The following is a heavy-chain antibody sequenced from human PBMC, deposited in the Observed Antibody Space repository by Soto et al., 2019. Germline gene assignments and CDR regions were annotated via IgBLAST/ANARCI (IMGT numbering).Heavy chain of an antibody. CDR3: ARSRRITIFGVAPPYYFDY. V-gene: IGHV4-34*01. CDR1: GGSFSGYY. Sequence: SETLSLTCAVYGGSFSGYYWSWIRQPPGKGLEWVGEINHSGNTNYNPSLKSRVTISVDTSKNQFSLKLSSVTAADTAVYYCARSRRITIFGVAPPYYFDYWGQGTLVTVSS. J-gene: IGHJ4*02. CDR2: INHSGNT. D-gene: IGHD3-3*01.